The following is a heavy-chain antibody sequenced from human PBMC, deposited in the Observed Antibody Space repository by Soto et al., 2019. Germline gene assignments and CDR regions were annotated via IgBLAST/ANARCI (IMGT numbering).Heavy chain of an antibody. CDR1: GFTFSSYG. J-gene: IGHJ4*02. D-gene: IGHD2-2*01. CDR3: AKDRTSTRRYFDY. Sequence: GGSLRLSCAASGFTFSSYGMHWVRQAPGKGLGCVAIISYDGSNKYYADSVRGRFTISRDNSKNTLYLQMNSLRAEDTAVYYCAKDRTSTRRYFDYWGQGALVTVSS. CDR2: ISYDGSNK. V-gene: IGHV3-30*18.